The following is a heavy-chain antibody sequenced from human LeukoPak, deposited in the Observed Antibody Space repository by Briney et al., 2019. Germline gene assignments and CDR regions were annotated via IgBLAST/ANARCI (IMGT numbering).Heavy chain of an antibody. CDR2: IYTSGST. J-gene: IGHJ4*02. Sequence: EASETLSLTCTVSGGSISSYYWSWIRQPAGKGLEWIGRIYTSGSTNYNSSLKSRVTMSVDTSKNQCSLKLSSVTAADTAVYYCARGDSSSRSWLSSWGQGTLVTVSS. V-gene: IGHV4-4*07. CDR3: ARGDSSSRSWLSS. CDR1: GGSISSYY. D-gene: IGHD6-13*01.